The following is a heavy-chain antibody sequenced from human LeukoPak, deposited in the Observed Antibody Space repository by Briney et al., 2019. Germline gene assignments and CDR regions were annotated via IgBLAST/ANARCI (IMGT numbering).Heavy chain of an antibody. V-gene: IGHV4-4*02. CDR2: IYHSART. CDR3: AREARSGYYDSSGTYVY. Sequence: SGTLSLTCAVSGGSISGSNWWSWVRQPPGKGLERIGDIYHSARTTYNPSLKSRVTISVDKSKNQFSLRLSSVTAADTAVYYCAREARSGYYDSSGTYVYWGQGTLVTVSS. D-gene: IGHD3-22*01. J-gene: IGHJ4*02. CDR1: GGSISGSNW.